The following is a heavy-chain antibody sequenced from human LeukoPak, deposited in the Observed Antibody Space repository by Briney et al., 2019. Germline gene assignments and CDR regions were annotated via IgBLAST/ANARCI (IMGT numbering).Heavy chain of an antibody. V-gene: IGHV4-59*08. CDR1: GGSTSGYY. CDR3: ARHYYDTSGYYYFDY. J-gene: IGHJ4*02. Sequence: SETLSLTCNVSGGSTSGYYWSWIRQPPGKGLEYMGYIYYSGSTDYNPSLKSRITISVDTSKNQFSLKLSSVTAADTAVYYCARHYYDTSGYYYFDYWGQGTLVTVSS. CDR2: IYYSGST. D-gene: IGHD3-22*01.